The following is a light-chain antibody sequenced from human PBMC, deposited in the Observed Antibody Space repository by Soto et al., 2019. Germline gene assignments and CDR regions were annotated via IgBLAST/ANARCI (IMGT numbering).Light chain of an antibody. V-gene: IGKV1-12*01. CDR3: QQTDSLPVT. J-gene: IGKJ5*01. CDR2: DAS. Sequence: DIQMTQSPSFLSASVGDKVTITCRATESVSKWLAWYQEKPGNPPRPLIYDASTLESGVPSRFSGSGSGTHFTLTITSLQPEDFATYYCQQTDSLPVTFGQGTRLEI. CDR1: ESVSKW.